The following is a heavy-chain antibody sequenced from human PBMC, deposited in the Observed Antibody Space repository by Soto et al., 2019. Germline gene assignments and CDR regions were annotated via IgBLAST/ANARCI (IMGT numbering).Heavy chain of an antibody. J-gene: IGHJ4*02. CDR3: AKDGNLLDVYFDV. V-gene: IGHV3-23*01. CDR1: GIEFSNYA. Sequence: SLRLSCVASGIEFSNYAMSWVRQAPGKGLEWVSTSSASGRSRYHADSVKGRFTISRDNSKNTLYLHMTNLRAEDTAVYYCAKDGNLLDVYFDVCGQGTPVTVSS. CDR2: SSASGRSR. D-gene: IGHD1-1*01.